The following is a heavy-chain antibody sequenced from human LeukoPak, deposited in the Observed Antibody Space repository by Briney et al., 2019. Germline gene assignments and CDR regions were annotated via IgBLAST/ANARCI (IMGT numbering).Heavy chain of an antibody. CDR1: SGSINTSYYY. CDR3: ARTTNFDWFNFDY. J-gene: IGHJ4*02. V-gene: IGHV4-39*07. CDR2: IYYSGST. D-gene: IGHD3-9*01. Sequence: SETLSLPCTVSSGSINTSYYYWGWRRQPPGKGLEWIGSIYYSGSTYYNPSLKSRVTITVYTAKNQFSLKLRSVTAADTAVYYCARTTNFDWFNFDYWGQGTLVTVSS.